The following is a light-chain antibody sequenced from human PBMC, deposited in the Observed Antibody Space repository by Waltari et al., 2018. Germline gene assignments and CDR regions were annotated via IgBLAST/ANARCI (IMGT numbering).Light chain of an antibody. Sequence: EIVLTQSPGTLSLSTGERATLSCRASQSVSSSYLAWYQQNPGQAPRLLIYGASSRATGIPDRFSGSGSGTDFTLTISRLEPEDFAVYYCQQYGRSWNTFGQGTKLEIK. CDR2: GAS. V-gene: IGKV3-20*01. J-gene: IGKJ2*01. CDR3: QQYGRSWNT. CDR1: QSVSSSY.